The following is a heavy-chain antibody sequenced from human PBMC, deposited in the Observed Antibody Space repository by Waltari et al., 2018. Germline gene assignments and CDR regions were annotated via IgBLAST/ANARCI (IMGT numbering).Heavy chain of an antibody. CDR3: AKGDVDTAIPDI. Sequence: EVQLLESGGGLVQPGGSLRLSCAASGFTFRSYAMSWGRQAPGKGLELVLVIYRGGSTYYADSGKGRFTISRDNSKNTLYLQMNSLRAEDTAVYYCAKGDVDTAIPDIWGQGTMVTVSS. D-gene: IGHD5-18*01. J-gene: IGHJ3*02. CDR1: GFTFRSYA. V-gene: IGHV3-23*03. CDR2: IYRGGST.